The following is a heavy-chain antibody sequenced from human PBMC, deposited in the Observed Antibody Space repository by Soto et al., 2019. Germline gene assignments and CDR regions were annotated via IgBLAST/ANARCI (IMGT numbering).Heavy chain of an antibody. CDR2: TRNKANSYTT. D-gene: IGHD6-13*01. V-gene: IGHV3-72*01. CDR1: GFTFSDHY. CDR3: AREMSAAAGTYYYYYYGMDV. J-gene: IGHJ6*02. Sequence: GGSLRLSXAASGFTFSDHYMDWVRQAPGKGLEWVGRTRNKANSYTTEYAASVKGRFTISRDDSKNPLYLQMNSLKTEDTAVYYCAREMSAAAGTYYYYYYGMDVWGQGTTVTVSS.